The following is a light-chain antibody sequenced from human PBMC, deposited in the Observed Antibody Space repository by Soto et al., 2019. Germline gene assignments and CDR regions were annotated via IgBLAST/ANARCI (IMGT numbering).Light chain of an antibody. V-gene: IGKV3-15*01. CDR1: QSVGSS. CDR2: GAS. Sequence: EMVLTQSPVTLSVSPGEGAPLSCRASQSVGSSLAWYQQKPGQPPRILIFGASTRVNGVPARFSGSGSGTEFTLTITSLQSDDFAVYYCQQYGSSHPWTFGQGTKVDIK. J-gene: IGKJ1*01. CDR3: QQYGSSHPWT.